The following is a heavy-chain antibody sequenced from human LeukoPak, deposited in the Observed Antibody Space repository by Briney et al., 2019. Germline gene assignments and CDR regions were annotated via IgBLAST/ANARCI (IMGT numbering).Heavy chain of an antibody. D-gene: IGHD6-19*01. CDR1: GFPFSSHG. Sequence: GGSLRLSCAASGFPFSSHGMSWVRQAPGKGLEWVSAISGSGGSTYYADSVKGRFTISRDNSKNTLYLQMNSLRAEDTAVYYCAKAGGWNPYYYYYMDVWGKGTTVTISS. J-gene: IGHJ6*03. V-gene: IGHV3-23*01. CDR2: ISGSGGST. CDR3: AKAGGWNPYYYYYMDV.